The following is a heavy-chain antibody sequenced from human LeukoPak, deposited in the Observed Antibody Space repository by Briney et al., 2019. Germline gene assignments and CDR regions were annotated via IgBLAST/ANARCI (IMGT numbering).Heavy chain of an antibody. Sequence: SETLALTCTVSGGSISGYYWRWIRQPPGKGLVWIGCISYSGCTKYNPSLKSRVSFSLATSKKQFSLHLSSVTAADTAIYYCVRDFDAWSAIDIWGQGTMVTVSS. V-gene: IGHV4-59*01. CDR3: VRDFDAWSAIDI. D-gene: IGHD3-3*01. J-gene: IGHJ3*02. CDR2: ISYSGCT. CDR1: GGSISGYY.